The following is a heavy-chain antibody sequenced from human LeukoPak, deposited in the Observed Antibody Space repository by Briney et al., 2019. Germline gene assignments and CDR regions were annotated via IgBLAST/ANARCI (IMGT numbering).Heavy chain of an antibody. D-gene: IGHD3-3*01. CDR2: INSDGSST. CDR1: GFTFSSYW. Sequence: PGGSLRLSYAASGFTFSSYWMHWVRHAPGKGLVWVSRINSDGSSTSYADSVKGRFTISRDNAKNTLYLQMNSLRAEDTAVYYCARVLDFWSGYYTGVNNFDYWGQGTLVTVSS. J-gene: IGHJ4*02. CDR3: ARVLDFWSGYYTGVNNFDY. V-gene: IGHV3-74*01.